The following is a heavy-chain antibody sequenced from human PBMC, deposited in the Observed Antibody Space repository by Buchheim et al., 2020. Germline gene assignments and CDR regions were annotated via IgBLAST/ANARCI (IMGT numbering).Heavy chain of an antibody. CDR3: ARAQQLARKPRSGAFDI. Sequence: QVQLVQSGAEVKKPGASVKVSCKASGYTFTSYYMHWVRQAPGQGLEWMGIINPSGGSTSYAQKFQGKVTMTRDTSTSTVYMELSSLRAEDTAVYYCARAQQLARKPRSGAFDIWGQGT. CDR1: GYTFTSYY. V-gene: IGHV1-46*01. D-gene: IGHD6-13*01. CDR2: INPSGGST. J-gene: IGHJ3*02.